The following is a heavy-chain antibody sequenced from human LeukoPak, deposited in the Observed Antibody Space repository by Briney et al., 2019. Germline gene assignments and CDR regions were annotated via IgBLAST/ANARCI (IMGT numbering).Heavy chain of an antibody. CDR2: INPNSGGT. V-gene: IGHV1-2*02. Sequence: RASVKVSCKASGYTFTGYYMHWVRQAPGQGLEWMGWINPNSGGTNYAQKFQGRVTMTRDTSISTAYMELSRLRSDDTAVYYCARARRITMIVVANNWFDPWGQGTLVTVSS. D-gene: IGHD3-22*01. CDR1: GYTFTGYY. CDR3: ARARRITMIVVANNWFDP. J-gene: IGHJ5*02.